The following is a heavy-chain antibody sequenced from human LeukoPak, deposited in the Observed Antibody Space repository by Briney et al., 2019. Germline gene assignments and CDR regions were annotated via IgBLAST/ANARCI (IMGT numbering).Heavy chain of an antibody. V-gene: IGHV3-74*01. CDR1: GLTFSDFW. Sequence: PGGSLRLSCAASGLTFSDFWMHWVRQPPGKGLVWVALVKGDGRTTIYADSVKGRFTISRDNAKNTLYLQMTSLRADDSGVYYCATGHSYGYDYWGQGVLVTVSS. CDR2: VKGDGRTT. D-gene: IGHD5-18*01. CDR3: ATGHSYGYDY. J-gene: IGHJ4*02.